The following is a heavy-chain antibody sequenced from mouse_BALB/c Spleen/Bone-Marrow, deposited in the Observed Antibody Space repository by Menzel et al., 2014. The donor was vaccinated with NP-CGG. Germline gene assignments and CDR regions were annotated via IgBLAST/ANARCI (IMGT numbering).Heavy chain of an antibody. CDR1: GFTFSSYG. Sequence: EVELVESGGGLVQPGGSLKLPCTASGFTFSSYGLSWVRQTPDKRLELVATINRNGGTNSYPDSVKGRFTISRDNAKNTLYLQMSSLKSEDTALYYCARGVDDYSWFAYWGQGTLVTVSA. CDR3: ARGVDDYSWFAY. D-gene: IGHD2-3*01. CDR2: INRNGGTN. V-gene: IGHV5-6-3*01. J-gene: IGHJ3*01.